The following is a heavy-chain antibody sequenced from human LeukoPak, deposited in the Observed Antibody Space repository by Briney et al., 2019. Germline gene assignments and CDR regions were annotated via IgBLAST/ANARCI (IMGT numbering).Heavy chain of an antibody. CDR1: GYTFTSYD. J-gene: IGHJ3*02. D-gene: IGHD1-26*01. CDR3: AKDREWELGAFDI. V-gene: IGHV1-8*01. CDR2: MNPNSGNT. Sequence: ASVKVSCKASGYTFTSYDINWVRQAPGQGLEWMGWMNPNSGNTGYAQKFQGRVTMTRNTSISTAYMELSSLRSEDTAVYYCAKDREWELGAFDIWGQGTMVTVSS.